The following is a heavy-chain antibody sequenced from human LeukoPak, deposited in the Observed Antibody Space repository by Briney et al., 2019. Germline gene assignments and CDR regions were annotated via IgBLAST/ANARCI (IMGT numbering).Heavy chain of an antibody. D-gene: IGHD3-16*01. CDR1: GFTFSTYA. CDR2: IRSKPYGGTT. J-gene: IGHJ4*02. V-gene: IGHV3-49*04. Sequence: GGSLRLSCAASGFTFSTYAMSWVRQAPGKGLEWIGFIRSKPYGGTTEYAASVKGRFTISRDDSKSIAYLLMNSLSTEDTAVYYCITFEGATAYPGLDYWGQGTLVTVSS. CDR3: ITFEGATAYPGLDY.